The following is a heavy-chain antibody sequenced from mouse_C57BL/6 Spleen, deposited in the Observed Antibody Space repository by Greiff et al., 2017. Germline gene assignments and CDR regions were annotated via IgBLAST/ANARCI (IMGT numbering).Heavy chain of an antibody. Sequence: QVQLKQSGAELVKPGASVKMSCKASGYTFTSYWITWVKQRPGQGLEWIGDIYPGSGSTNYNEKFKSKATLTVDTSSSTAYMQLSSLTSEDSAVYYCAREGYYGPPRWGQGTSVTVSS. CDR3: AREGYYGPPR. CDR1: GYTFTSYW. V-gene: IGHV1-55*01. CDR2: IYPGSGST. J-gene: IGHJ4*01. D-gene: IGHD2-1*01.